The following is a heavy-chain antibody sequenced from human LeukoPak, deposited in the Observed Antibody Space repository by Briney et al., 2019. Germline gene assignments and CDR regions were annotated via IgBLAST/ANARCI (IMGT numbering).Heavy chain of an antibody. D-gene: IGHD2-15*01. CDR1: GINFSNYW. CDR3: ATVAGDCSGGRCYLLRFDY. V-gene: IGHV3-7*01. CDR2: IKLDGTTK. Sequence: PGGSLRLSCTASGINFSNYWMSWVRQAPGKGLEWVANIKLDGTTKDYVDSVKGRFTIFRDNAKNSLYLQMNNLRGDDTAVYYCATVAGDCSGGRCYLLRFDYWGQGTPVTVSS. J-gene: IGHJ4*02.